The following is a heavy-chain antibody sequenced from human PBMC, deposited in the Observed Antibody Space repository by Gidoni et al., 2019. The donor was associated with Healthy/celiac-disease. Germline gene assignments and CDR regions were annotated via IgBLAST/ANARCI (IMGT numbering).Heavy chain of an antibody. CDR2: IWYDGSNK. CDR3: ARSDVLLWFGESLSGFDY. J-gene: IGHJ4*02. CDR1: GFTFSIYG. D-gene: IGHD3-10*01. V-gene: IGHV3-33*01. Sequence: QVQLVESGGGVVQPGRSLRLSWAASGFTFSIYGMHGVRQAPGKGLEWVAVIWYDGSNKYYADSVKGRFTISRDNSKNTLYLQMNSLRAEDTAVYYCARSDVLLWFGESLSGFDYWGQGTLVTVSS.